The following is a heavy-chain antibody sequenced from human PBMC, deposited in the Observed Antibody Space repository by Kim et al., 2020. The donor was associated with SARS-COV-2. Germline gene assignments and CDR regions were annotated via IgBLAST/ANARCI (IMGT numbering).Heavy chain of an antibody. CDR1: GFTFSSYA. Sequence: GGSLRLSCAASGFTFSSYAMSWVRQAPGKGLEWVAAISGSGGSTYYADSVKGRFTISRDNSKNTLYLQMNSLRAEDTAVYYCAKASNTMIVVAPDYWGQGTLVTVSS. CDR3: AKASNTMIVVAPDY. J-gene: IGHJ4*02. D-gene: IGHD3-22*01. CDR2: ISGSGGST. V-gene: IGHV3-23*01.